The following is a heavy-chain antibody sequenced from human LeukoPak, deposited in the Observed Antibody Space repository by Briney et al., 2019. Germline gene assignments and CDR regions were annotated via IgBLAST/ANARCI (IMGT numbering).Heavy chain of an antibody. CDR2: ISSSSSYI. J-gene: IGHJ4*02. Sequence: PGGSLRLSCAASGFTFSSYAMHWVRQAPGKGLEWVSSISSSSSYIYYADSVKGRFTISRDNAKNSLYLQMNSLSAEDTAVYYCARDLNGIAVAGPVDYWGQGTLVTVSS. D-gene: IGHD6-19*01. CDR1: GFTFSSYA. V-gene: IGHV3-21*01. CDR3: ARDLNGIAVAGPVDY.